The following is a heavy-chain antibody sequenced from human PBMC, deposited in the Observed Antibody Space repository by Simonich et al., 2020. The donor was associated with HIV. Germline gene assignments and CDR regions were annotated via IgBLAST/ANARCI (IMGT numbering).Heavy chain of an antibody. V-gene: IGHV4-34*01. D-gene: IGHD3-3*01. CDR3: ARRDRELILYFDY. CDR1: GGSFSGYY. J-gene: IGHJ4*02. Sequence: QVQLQQWGAGLLKPSETLSLTCAVYGGSFSGYYWSWIRQPPWKGLEWIWEINHSGITNYKASLNSRATISVDKSKNQFSLKLSSVTDADTAIYYCARRDRELILYFDYWGQGNLVTVSS. CDR2: INHSGIT.